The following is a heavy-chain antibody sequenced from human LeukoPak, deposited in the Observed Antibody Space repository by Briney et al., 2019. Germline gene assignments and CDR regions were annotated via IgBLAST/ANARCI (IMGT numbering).Heavy chain of an antibody. J-gene: IGHJ4*02. Sequence: PGGSLRLSCAASGFTFSSYGMHWVRQAPGKGLEWVAVIWYDGNNKYYADSVKGRFTISRDNSKNTLYLQMNSLRAEDTAVYYCARGRNSYCSSTSCLNFDYWGQGTLVTVSS. CDR3: ARGRNSYCSSTSCLNFDY. CDR2: IWYDGNNK. CDR1: GFTFSSYG. D-gene: IGHD2-2*01. V-gene: IGHV3-33*01.